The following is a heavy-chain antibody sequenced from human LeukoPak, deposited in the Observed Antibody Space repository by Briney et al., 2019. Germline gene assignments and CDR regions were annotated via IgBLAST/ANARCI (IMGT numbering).Heavy chain of an antibody. V-gene: IGHV1-18*01. CDR1: GYTFTSYG. D-gene: IGHD1-26*01. CDR3: ARGTRGRGDWYFDL. CDR2: ISADKVNT. Sequence: ASVKVSCKASGYTFTSYGFSWVRQAPGQGLEWMAWISADKVNTNYAQKLQGRVTMSADTSTSTAYMELRSLTSDDPAVYYCARGTRGRGDWYFDLWGRGTVVTVS. J-gene: IGHJ2*01.